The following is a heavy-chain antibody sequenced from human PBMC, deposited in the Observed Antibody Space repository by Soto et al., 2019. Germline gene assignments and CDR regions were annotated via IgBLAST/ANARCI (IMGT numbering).Heavy chain of an antibody. V-gene: IGHV4-59*12. Sequence: PSETLSLTCTVSGGSISSYYWSWIRQPPGKGLEWIGYIYYSGSTNYNPSLKSRVTISVDTSKNQFSLKLSSVTAADTAVYYCARFSSGSTLFDYWGQGTLVTVSS. D-gene: IGHD3-22*01. CDR3: ARFSSGSTLFDY. CDR1: GGSISSYY. CDR2: IYYSGST. J-gene: IGHJ4*02.